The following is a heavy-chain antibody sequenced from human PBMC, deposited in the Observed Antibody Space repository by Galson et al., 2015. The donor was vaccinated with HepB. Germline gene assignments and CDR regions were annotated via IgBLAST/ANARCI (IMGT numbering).Heavy chain of an antibody. V-gene: IGHV1-69-2*01. J-gene: IGHJ4*03. CDR1: GYTFSDYY. D-gene: IGHD1-26*01. CDR3: ATDSGSYPPQY. Sequence: LKVSCAVSGYTFSDYYMHWVQQAPGKGLEWMGLVDPEDGETIYAEKFQGRVTITADTSTDTAYMELSSLRAEDTAVYYCATDSGSYPPQYWGQGTLVTVSS. CDR2: VDPEDGET.